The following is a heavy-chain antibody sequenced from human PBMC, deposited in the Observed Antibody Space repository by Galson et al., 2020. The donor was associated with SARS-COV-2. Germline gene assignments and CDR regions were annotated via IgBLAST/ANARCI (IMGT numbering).Heavy chain of an antibody. D-gene: IGHD6-19*01. Sequence: ASVKVSCKVSGYTLTELSMHWVRQAPGKGLEWMGGFDPKDGETIYAQKFQGRVTMTEDTSTDTAYMELSSLRSEDTAVYYCATGMAVAGTVDDYYYYYGMDVWGQGTTVTVSS. J-gene: IGHJ6*02. V-gene: IGHV1-24*01. CDR1: GYTLTELS. CDR2: FDPKDGET. CDR3: ATGMAVAGTVDDYYYYYGMDV.